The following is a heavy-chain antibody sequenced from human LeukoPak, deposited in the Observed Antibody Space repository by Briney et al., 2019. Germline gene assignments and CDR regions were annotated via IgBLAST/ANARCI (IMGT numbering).Heavy chain of an antibody. J-gene: IGHJ4*02. CDR1: GFTFSNAY. Sequence: GGSLRLSCAASGFTFSNAYMSWVRQAPGEGLEWVGRIKSKAHGGTTEYAAPVKGRFTISRDDSKNTLFLQTNSLQTEDAALYYCATYSSSYYYFVYWGQGTLVTVSS. D-gene: IGHD6-13*01. CDR3: ATYSSSYYYFVY. CDR2: IKSKAHGGTT. V-gene: IGHV3-15*01.